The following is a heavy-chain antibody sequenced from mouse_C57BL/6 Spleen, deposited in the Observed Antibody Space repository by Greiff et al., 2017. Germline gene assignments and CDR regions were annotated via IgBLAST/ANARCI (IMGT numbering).Heavy chain of an antibody. D-gene: IGHD2-13*01. J-gene: IGHJ4*01. V-gene: IGHV1-76*01. CDR2: IYPGSGNT. CDR1: GYTFTDYY. CDR3: ARGGDTDAMDY. Sequence: QVQLQQSGAELVRPGASVKLSCKASGYTFTDYYINWVKQRPGQGLEWIARIYPGSGNTNYNEKFKGKATLTAEKSSSTAYMQISSLTSEDSAVYFCARGGDTDAMDYWGQGTSVTVSS.